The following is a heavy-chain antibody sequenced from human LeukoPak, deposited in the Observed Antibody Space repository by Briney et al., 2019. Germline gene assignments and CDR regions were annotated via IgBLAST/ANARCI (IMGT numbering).Heavy chain of an antibody. V-gene: IGHV1-46*01. CDR1: GYTFTGYY. CDR3: ARDLGLLWFGERRDYYYYYMDV. Sequence: ASVKVSCKASGYTFTGYYIHWVRQAPGQGLEWMGIINPSGGSTTYAQKFQGRVTMTRDTSTSTVYMELSSLRSDDTAVYYCARDLGLLWFGERRDYYYYYMDVWGKGTTVTISS. D-gene: IGHD3-10*01. CDR2: INPSGGST. J-gene: IGHJ6*03.